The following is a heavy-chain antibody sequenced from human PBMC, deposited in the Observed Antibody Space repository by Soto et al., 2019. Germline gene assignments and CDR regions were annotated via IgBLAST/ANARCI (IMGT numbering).Heavy chain of an antibody. D-gene: IGHD5-12*01. V-gene: IGHV3-30*18. CDR1: GFTFRNYV. CDR2: ISSDGSNK. CDR3: TKDRATHRNY. Sequence: QVQLVESGGGVVQPGRSLSLSCAASGFTFRNYVMHWVRQAPGKGLEWVAVISSDGSNKYYADSVKGRFTISRDNSKNPIYLQMNSLRIEDTAVYYCTKDRATHRNYWGQGTLVTVSS. J-gene: IGHJ4*02.